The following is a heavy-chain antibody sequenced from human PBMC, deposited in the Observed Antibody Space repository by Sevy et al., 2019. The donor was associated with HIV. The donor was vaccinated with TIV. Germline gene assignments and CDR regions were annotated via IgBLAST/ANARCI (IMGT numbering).Heavy chain of an antibody. CDR1: GGSISAYH. V-gene: IGHV4-59*01. Sequence: GSLRLSCTVSGGSISAYHWSWIRQPPGKGLEYIGYIHYTGTTNYNPSLKSRVTISVDTSKNQFSLKLSSVTAADTALYYCARAPPVRSGDDSLNWFDPWGQGTLVTVSS. J-gene: IGHJ5*02. D-gene: IGHD5-12*01. CDR3: ARAPPVRSGDDSLNWFDP. CDR2: IHYTGTT.